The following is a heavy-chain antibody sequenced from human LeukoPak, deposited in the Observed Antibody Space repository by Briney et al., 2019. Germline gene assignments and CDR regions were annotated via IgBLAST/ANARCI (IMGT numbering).Heavy chain of an antibody. Sequence: SETLSLTCTVSGGSISSSSYYWGWIRQPPGKGLEWIGSLHYSGSAYYNPSLKSRVTKSVDTSNNQFSLKLSSVTAADTAVYCCARDPLRNWYFDLWGRGTLVTVSS. CDR1: GGSISSSSYY. V-gene: IGHV4-39*07. J-gene: IGHJ2*01. CDR2: LHYSGSA. CDR3: ARDPLRNWYFDL.